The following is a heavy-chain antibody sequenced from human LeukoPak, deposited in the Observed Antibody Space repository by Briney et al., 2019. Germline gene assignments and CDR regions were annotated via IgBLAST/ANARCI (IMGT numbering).Heavy chain of an antibody. J-gene: IGHJ4*02. D-gene: IGHD4-17*01. CDR1: GYSFTSYW. V-gene: IGHV5-51*01. CDR2: IYPGDSDT. Sequence: GESLKISCKGSGYSFTSYWIGWVRQMPGKGLEWVGIIYPGDSDTRYCPSFQDQVIISADKSISTAYLQWSSLKASDTAMYYCARHYPGGDYFIDYWGQGTLVTVSS. CDR3: ARHYPGGDYFIDY.